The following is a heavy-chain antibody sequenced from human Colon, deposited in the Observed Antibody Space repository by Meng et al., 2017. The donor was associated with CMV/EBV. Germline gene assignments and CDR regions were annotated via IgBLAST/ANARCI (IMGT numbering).Heavy chain of an antibody. D-gene: IGHD3-3*01. CDR2: ISGSGTST. CDR3: AKDRDDFWSGYWGY. J-gene: IGHJ4*02. CDR1: GFSFSTYA. V-gene: IGHV3-23*01. Sequence: GESLKISCAASGFSFSTYAMSWVRQAPGKGLEWVSAISGSGTSTYYADSVKGRFTISRDNSKNTLYLQMNSLRAEDTAVYYCAKDRDDFWSGYWGYWGQGTLVTVSS.